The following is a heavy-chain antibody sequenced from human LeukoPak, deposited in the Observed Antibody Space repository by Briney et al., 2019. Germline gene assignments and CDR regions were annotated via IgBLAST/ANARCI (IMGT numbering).Heavy chain of an antibody. Sequence: ASVKVSCKASGYTFTSYYMHWVRQAPGQGLEWMGIINPSGGSRSYAQKFQGRVTMTRDTTTSTVYMELSSPRSEDTAVYYCARVVAKSTPFDYWGQGTLVTVSS. D-gene: IGHD2-15*01. V-gene: IGHV1-46*01. CDR3: ARVVAKSTPFDY. J-gene: IGHJ4*02. CDR2: INPSGGSR. CDR1: GYTFTSYY.